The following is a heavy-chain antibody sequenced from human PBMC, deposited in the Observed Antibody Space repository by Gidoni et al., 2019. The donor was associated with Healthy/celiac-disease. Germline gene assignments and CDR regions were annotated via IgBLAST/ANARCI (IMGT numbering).Heavy chain of an antibody. D-gene: IGHD3-22*01. CDR2: ISSSSSYI. Sequence: EVQLVESGGGLVKPGGSLRLSCAASGFTFSSYSMNWVRQAPGKGLEWVSSISSSSSYIYYADSVKGRFTISRDNAKNSLYLQMNSLRAEDTAVYYCARVITMIVVKYYYYGMDVWGQGTTVTVSS. J-gene: IGHJ6*02. CDR3: ARVITMIVVKYYYYGMDV. V-gene: IGHV3-21*01. CDR1: GFTFSSYS.